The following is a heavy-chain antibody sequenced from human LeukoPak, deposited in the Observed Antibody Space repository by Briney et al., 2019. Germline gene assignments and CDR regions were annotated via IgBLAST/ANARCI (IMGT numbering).Heavy chain of an antibody. Sequence: PSGGSTSYAQKFQGRVTMTRDTSTSTVYMELSSLRSEDTAVYYCARDSPIAVAGPGTFDIWGQGTTVTVSS. J-gene: IGHJ3*02. D-gene: IGHD6-19*01. CDR3: ARDSPIAVAGPGTFDI. CDR2: PSGGST. V-gene: IGHV1-46*01.